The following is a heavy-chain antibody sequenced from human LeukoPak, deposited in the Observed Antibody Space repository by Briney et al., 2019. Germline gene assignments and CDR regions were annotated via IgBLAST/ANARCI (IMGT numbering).Heavy chain of an antibody. J-gene: IGHJ4*02. V-gene: IGHV3-66*02. CDR2: IYSGGST. Sequence: GGSLRLSCAASGFTVSSNYMSWVRQAPGKGLEWVSVIYSGGSTYYTDSVKGRFTISRDNSKNTLYLQMNSLRAEDTAVYYCARDRSGSFRFDYWGQGTLVTVSS. D-gene: IGHD1-26*01. CDR1: GFTVSSNY. CDR3: ARDRSGSFRFDY.